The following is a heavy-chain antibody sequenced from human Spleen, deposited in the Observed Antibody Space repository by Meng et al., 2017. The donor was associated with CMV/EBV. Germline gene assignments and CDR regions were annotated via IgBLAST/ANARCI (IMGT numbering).Heavy chain of an antibody. CDR2: INHSGSI. CDR1: GGVFCGYY. CDR3: ARGSDTMIVMELGDYFDY. J-gene: IGHJ4*02. Sequence: LFVPSVSPPRTLAVSGGVFCGYYLCWFCQHTGPALEWKGEINHSGSIYYNPSLTSRVPISVDTSKNQLSLKLSSVTAAVTAVYYCARGSDTMIVMELGDYFDYWGQGTLVTVSS. V-gene: IGHV4-34*01. D-gene: IGHD3-22*01.